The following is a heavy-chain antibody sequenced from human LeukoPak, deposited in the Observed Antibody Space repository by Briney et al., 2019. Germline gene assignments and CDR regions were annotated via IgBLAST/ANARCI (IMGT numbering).Heavy chain of an antibody. CDR3: ARIGGSGTYWHY. J-gene: IGHJ4*02. CDR1: GFTFSDYW. Sequence: GGSLRLSCAASGFTFSDYWMSWVRQAPGKGLEWVANIKYHGSDEHYVDSVRGRFTISRDNAKNSLFLQMNSLRAEDTAVYYCARIGGSGTYWHYWGQGTLVTVSS. V-gene: IGHV3-7*01. D-gene: IGHD3-10*01. CDR2: IKYHGSDE.